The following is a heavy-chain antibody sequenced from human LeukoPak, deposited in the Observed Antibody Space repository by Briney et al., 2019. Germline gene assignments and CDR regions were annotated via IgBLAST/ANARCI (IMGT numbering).Heavy chain of an antibody. CDR2: IYYSGST. V-gene: IGHV4-59*11. CDR1: GGSISSHY. CDR3: AGSLGYYYYMDV. Sequence: SETLSLTCTVSGGSISSHYWSWIRQPPGKGLEWIGYIYYSGSTNYNPSLKSRVTISVDTSKNQFSLKLGSVTAADTAVYYCAGSLGYYYYMDVWGKGTTVTVSS. D-gene: IGHD3-16*01. J-gene: IGHJ6*03.